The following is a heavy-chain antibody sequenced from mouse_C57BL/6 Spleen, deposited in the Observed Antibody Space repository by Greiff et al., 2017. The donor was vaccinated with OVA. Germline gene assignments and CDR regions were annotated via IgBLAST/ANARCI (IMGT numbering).Heavy chain of an antibody. CDR1: GYAFSSSW. CDR3: SYGNYPRYGYFDD. J-gene: IGHJ1*03. Sequence: QVQLQQSGPELVKPGASVKISCKASGYAFSSSWMNWVKQRPGQGLEWIGRIYPGDGDTNYNGKFKGKATLTVDKSSSTAYMQRSSLTSEDAAVCFCSYGNYPRYGYFDDWGKGTPVTVSS. D-gene: IGHD2-1*01. V-gene: IGHV1-82*01. CDR2: IYPGDGDT.